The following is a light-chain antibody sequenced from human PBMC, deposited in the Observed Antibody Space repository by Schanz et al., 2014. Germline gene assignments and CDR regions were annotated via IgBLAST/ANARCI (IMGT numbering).Light chain of an antibody. V-gene: IGLV1-40*01. Sequence: QSVLTQPSSVSGAPGQRVTISCTGSSSNIGAGYDVHWYQQLPGTAPKLLIHGNNNRPSGVPDRFSGSKSGTSASLAISGLRSADDSDYYCATWDDSLNGVVFGGGTKLTVL. J-gene: IGLJ2*01. CDR1: SSNIGAGYD. CDR3: ATWDDSLNGVV. CDR2: GNN.